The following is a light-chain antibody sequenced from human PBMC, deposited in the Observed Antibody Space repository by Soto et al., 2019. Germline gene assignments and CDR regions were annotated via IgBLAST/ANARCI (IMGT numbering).Light chain of an antibody. V-gene: IGLV2-14*01. CDR3: SSYTSTNTLV. J-gene: IGLJ2*01. Sequence: QSALTQPASVSGSPGQSITISWTGTRSDVGGYNFVSWYQQHPGKVPKLLIYDVTHRPSGVSNRFSASKSANTASLTISGLQAEDEAYYYCSSYTSTNTLVFGGGTKVTVL. CDR2: DVT. CDR1: RSDVGGYNF.